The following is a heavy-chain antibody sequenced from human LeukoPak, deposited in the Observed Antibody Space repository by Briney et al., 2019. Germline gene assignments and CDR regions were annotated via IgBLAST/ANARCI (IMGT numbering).Heavy chain of an antibody. CDR1: GYTFTSYA. CDR3: ARGELSSSWYFGFDP. J-gene: IGHJ5*02. Sequence: PWASVKVSCKASGYTFTSYAMNWVRQAPGQGLEWMGWINTNTGNPTYAQGFTGRFVFSLDTSVSTAYLQISSLKAEDTAVYYCARGELSSSWYFGFDPWGQGTLVTVSS. D-gene: IGHD6-13*01. CDR2: INTNTGNP. V-gene: IGHV7-4-1*02.